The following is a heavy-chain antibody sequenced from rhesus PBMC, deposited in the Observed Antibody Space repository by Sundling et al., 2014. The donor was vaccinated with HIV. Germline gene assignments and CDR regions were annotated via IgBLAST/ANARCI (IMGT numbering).Heavy chain of an antibody. J-gene: IGHJ1*01. CDR2: ISSGGGST. Sequence: EVQLVETGGGLVQPGGSLKVSCAASGFTFSSSGMSWVRQAPGKGLEWVSGISSGGGSTYYADSVKGRFTISRDNSKNTLSLQMNSLRTEDTAVYYCAKEGYDSGYYTYFEFWGQGGPRSPSPQ. D-gene: IGHD3-28*01. CDR3: AKEGYDSGYYTYFEF. CDR1: GFTFSSSG. V-gene: IGHV3S42*01.